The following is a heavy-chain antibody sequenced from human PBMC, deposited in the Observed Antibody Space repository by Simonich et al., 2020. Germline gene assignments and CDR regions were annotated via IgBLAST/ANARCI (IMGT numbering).Heavy chain of an antibody. V-gene: IGHV3-21*01. J-gene: IGHJ6*02. CDR2: IRSSSSYI. Sequence: EVQLVESGGGLVKPGGSLRLSCAASGFTFSSYSMNWVRQAPGKGLEWVSSIRSSSSYIYYADSVKGRFTISRDNAKNSLYLQMNSLRAEDTAVYYCAGGVYCSSTSCSTYYNYGMDVWGQGTTVTVSS. CDR1: GFTFSSYS. D-gene: IGHD2-2*01. CDR3: AGGVYCSSTSCSTYYNYGMDV.